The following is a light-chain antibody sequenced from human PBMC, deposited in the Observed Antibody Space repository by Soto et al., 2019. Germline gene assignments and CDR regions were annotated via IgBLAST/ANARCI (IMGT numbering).Light chain of an antibody. CDR2: GAS. V-gene: IGKV3-15*01. CDR3: QQYNNCPQT. CDR1: QSVSSN. Sequence: EIVMTQSPATLSVSPGERATLSCRASQSVSSNLDCYQQKPGQAPRLLIYGASTRATGIPARFSGSGSGTEFTLNISSLQSEDFAVYYCQQYNNCPQTFGQGTKVEIK. J-gene: IGKJ1*01.